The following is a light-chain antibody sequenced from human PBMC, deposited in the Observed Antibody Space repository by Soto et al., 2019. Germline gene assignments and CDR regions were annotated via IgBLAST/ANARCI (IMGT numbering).Light chain of an antibody. CDR1: QSISSW. CDR3: QQYNSFWT. Sequence: DIQMTQSPSTLSASVGDRVTITCRASQSISSWLAWYQQKPGKAPKLLIYRASSFESGVPSRISGSGSGTEFTLTISSLQPDDFGTYYCQQYNSFWTFGQGTKVEIK. J-gene: IGKJ1*01. V-gene: IGKV1-5*03. CDR2: RAS.